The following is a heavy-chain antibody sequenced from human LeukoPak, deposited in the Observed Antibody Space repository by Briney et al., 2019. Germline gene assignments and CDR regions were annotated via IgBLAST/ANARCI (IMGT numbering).Heavy chain of an antibody. J-gene: IGHJ4*02. CDR3: ARAMLDDSSGYYLDY. V-gene: IGHV5-51*01. Sequence: GESLKISCKGSGYSFTSYWIGWVRQMPGKGLEWMGIIYPGDSDTRYSPSFQGQVTISADKSISTAYLQWRSLKASDTAMYYCARAMLDDSSGYYLDYWGQGTLVTVSS. D-gene: IGHD3-22*01. CDR1: GYSFTSYW. CDR2: IYPGDSDT.